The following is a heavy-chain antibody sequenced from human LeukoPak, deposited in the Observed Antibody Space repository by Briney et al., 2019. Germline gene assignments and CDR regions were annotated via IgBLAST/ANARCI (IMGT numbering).Heavy chain of an antibody. CDR3: ARTMNWFDP. CDR2: IYTRGST. J-gene: IGHJ5*02. CDR1: GDSINSHY. V-gene: IGHV4-4*09. Sequence: SETLSLTCTVFGDSINSHYWSWIRQPPGKGLEWIGFIYTRGSTNYNPSLKSRVTISVDTSKNQFSLKLSSVTAADTAVYYCARTMNWFDPWGQGTLVTVSS.